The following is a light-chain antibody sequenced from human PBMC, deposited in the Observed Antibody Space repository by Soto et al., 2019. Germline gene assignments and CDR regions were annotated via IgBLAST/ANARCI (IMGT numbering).Light chain of an antibody. J-gene: IGKJ2*01. CDR1: QGIRNN. CDR3: LQDYNYPYT. V-gene: IGKV1-6*01. Sequence: AIQMTQSPSSLSASGGDRVAITCRASQGIRNNLGWYQQKPGKAPKLLIYAASSLQSGVPSRFSGSGSGTDFTLTISSLQPEVFATYFCLQDYNYPYTFGQGTKLEIK. CDR2: AAS.